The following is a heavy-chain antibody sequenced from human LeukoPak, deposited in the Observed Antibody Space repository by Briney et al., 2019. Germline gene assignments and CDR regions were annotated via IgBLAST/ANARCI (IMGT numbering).Heavy chain of an antibody. D-gene: IGHD2-15*01. J-gene: IGHJ6*03. CDR3: ARRGRVGYYYYMDV. CDR2: IYPGDSDT. Sequence: LGESLKISCKVSVYSFTSYWLGWERQMPGKGLECMGIIYPGDSDTRYSPSFQGQVTISADKSISTAYLQWSSLKASDTAMYYCARRGRVGYYYYMDVWGKGTTVTVSS. CDR1: VYSFTSYW. V-gene: IGHV5-51*01.